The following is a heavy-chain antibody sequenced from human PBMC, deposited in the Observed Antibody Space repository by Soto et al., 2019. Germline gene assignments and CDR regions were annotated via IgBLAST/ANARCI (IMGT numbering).Heavy chain of an antibody. CDR3: ALQEYNWNVGRWDVFDL. J-gene: IGHJ3*01. CDR1: GGSFSGYY. Sequence: QVQLQKWGAGLFKPSETLSLTCVVYGGSFSGYYWSWIRQPPGKGLEWIGEINHSGSTNYSPSLKSRVTRSVDTCKNQFYLKLSSVTAADTHVYYCALQEYNWNVGRWDVFDLWGQGTMVTVSS. V-gene: IGHV4-34*01. CDR2: INHSGST. D-gene: IGHD1-1*01.